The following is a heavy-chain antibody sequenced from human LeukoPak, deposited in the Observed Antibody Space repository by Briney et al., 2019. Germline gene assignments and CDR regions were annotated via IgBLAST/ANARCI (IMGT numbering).Heavy chain of an antibody. CDR1: GDSINSYY. Sequence: SETLSLTCTVSGDSINSYYWSWIRQPAGKGLEWIGRLYTNGSPNYNPSLKSRVTVSVDTSKNQFSLNLRSVTAADTAVYYCARDSGCDLTWGQGTLVTVSS. CDR3: ARDSGCDLT. D-gene: IGHD5-12*01. V-gene: IGHV4-4*07. J-gene: IGHJ4*02. CDR2: LYTNGSP.